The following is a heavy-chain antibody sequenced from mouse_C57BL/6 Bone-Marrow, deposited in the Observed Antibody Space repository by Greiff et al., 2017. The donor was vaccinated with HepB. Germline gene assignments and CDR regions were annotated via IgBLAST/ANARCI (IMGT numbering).Heavy chain of an antibody. V-gene: IGHV1-64*01. CDR3: AGELTGTAWFAY. CDR1: GYTFTSYW. D-gene: IGHD4-1*01. Sequence: VQLQQPGAELVKPGASVKLSCKASGYTFTSYWMHWVKQRPGQGLEWIGMIHPNSGSTNYNEKFKSKATLTVDKSSSTAYMQLSSLTSEDSAVYYCAGELTGTAWFAYWGQGTLVTVSA. CDR2: IHPNSGST. J-gene: IGHJ3*01.